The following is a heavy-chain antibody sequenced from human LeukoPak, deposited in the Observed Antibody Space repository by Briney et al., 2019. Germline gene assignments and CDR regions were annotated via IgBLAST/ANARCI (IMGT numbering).Heavy chain of an antibody. Sequence: PSETLSLTCAVSGCSISSGYDWGWIRQPPGKGLEWIGSIYRSGSTYYNPSLKSRVTISVDTSKNQFSLKLSSVTAADTAVYYCAGTYCSGGSCYSELYYYYGMDVWGKGATVTVSS. D-gene: IGHD2-15*01. J-gene: IGHJ6*04. V-gene: IGHV4-38-2*01. CDR3: AGTYCSGGSCYSELYYYYGMDV. CDR1: GCSISSGYD. CDR2: IYRSGST.